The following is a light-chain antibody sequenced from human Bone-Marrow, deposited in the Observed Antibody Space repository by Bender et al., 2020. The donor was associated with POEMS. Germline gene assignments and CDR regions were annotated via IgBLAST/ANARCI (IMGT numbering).Light chain of an antibody. Sequence: AARITCSGDALPRKFAYWFQQKSGQAPVLVIYEDSKRPSGIPERFSGSSSGTLATLAISGAQVEDEGDYYCFSTDTNGNRGVFGGGTKLTVL. J-gene: IGLJ3*02. CDR2: EDS. CDR1: ALPRKF. V-gene: IGLV3-10*01. CDR3: FSTDTNGNRGV.